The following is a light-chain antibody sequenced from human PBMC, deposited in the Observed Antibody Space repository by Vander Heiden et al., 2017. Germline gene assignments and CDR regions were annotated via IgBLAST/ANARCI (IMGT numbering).Light chain of an antibody. CDR3: QQSYSTPPT. Sequence: DIQMTQSPSSLSASVGDRVTITCRASQSISSYLNWYQQKPGKAPKLLIYAASSLQSGVPSRSSGSGSGTDFTLTISSLQPEDFATYYCQQSYSTPPTFGHGTKVEIK. V-gene: IGKV1-39*01. CDR1: QSISSY. CDR2: AAS. J-gene: IGKJ1*01.